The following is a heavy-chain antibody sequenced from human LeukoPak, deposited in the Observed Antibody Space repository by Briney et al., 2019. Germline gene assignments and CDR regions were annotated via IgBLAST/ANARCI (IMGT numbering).Heavy chain of an antibody. Sequence: GGSLRLSCAASGFDFHTFEMNWVRQAPGKGLEWVSRIESSGRTTYYADSVKGRFTISRDNANNSLYLQMNSLGAEDTAVYYCARADCSSASCFAVFDHWGQGALVTVSS. CDR2: IESSGRTT. J-gene: IGHJ4*02. D-gene: IGHD2-2*01. CDR1: GFDFHTFE. V-gene: IGHV3-48*03. CDR3: ARADCSSASCFAVFDH.